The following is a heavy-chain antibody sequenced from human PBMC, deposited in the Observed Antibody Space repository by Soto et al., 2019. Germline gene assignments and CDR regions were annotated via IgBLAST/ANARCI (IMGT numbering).Heavy chain of an antibody. CDR1: GYNFINYW. V-gene: IGHV5-10-1*01. D-gene: IGHD3-16*01. CDR2: IDPYDSYT. CDR3: ARHDGV. Sequence: PGESLKISCKGSGYNFINYWINWVRQMPGKGLEWMGRIDPYDSYTNYSPSFQGHVTFSVDTSSPTAYLQWSSLKASDTAMYYCARHDGVWGQGTTVTVSS. J-gene: IGHJ6*02.